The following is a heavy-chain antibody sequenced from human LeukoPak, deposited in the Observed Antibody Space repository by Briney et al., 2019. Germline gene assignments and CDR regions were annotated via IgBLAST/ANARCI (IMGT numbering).Heavy chain of an antibody. CDR2: MNPNSGNA. CDR3: ARGPVVPAAAQWFDP. CDR1: GYTFAGYD. J-gene: IGHJ5*02. D-gene: IGHD2-2*01. V-gene: IGHV1-8*01. Sequence: ASVKVSCKAFGYTFAGYDINWVRQATGQGLEWMGWMNPNSGNANSAQKFQGRVTITRNTSISTAYMELSSLRSEDTAVYYCARGPVVPAAAQWFDPWGQGTLVTVSS.